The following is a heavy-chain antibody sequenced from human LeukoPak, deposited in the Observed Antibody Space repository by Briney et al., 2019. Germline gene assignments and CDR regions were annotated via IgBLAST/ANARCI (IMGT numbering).Heavy chain of an antibody. CDR2: IFHTGLT. CDR1: GGSISYYY. Sequence: SETLSLTCTVSGGSISYYYWSWIRQSPGKGLEWIGHIFHTGLTNYNPSLENRVSISLDTSKTQFSLRLTSVTAADTAVYYCARRAEHGWFDPWGRGTLVTVSS. J-gene: IGHJ5*02. V-gene: IGHV4-59*08. CDR3: ARRAEHGWFDP. D-gene: IGHD1-26*01.